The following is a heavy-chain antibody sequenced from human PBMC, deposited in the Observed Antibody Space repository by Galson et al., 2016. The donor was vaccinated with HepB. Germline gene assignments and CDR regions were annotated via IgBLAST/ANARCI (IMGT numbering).Heavy chain of an antibody. Sequence: SVKVSCKASGYTFTSYGINWVRQAPGQGLEWMGWISAYNGNTNYAQKLQGRVTMTTDTSTRIAYMELRSLRSDDTAVYYCAREELLRHFDYVRGGAFDIWGQRTMVTVSS. CDR2: ISAYNGNT. D-gene: IGHD3-9*01. CDR1: GYTFTSYG. CDR3: AREELLRHFDYVRGGAFDI. V-gene: IGHV1-18*01. J-gene: IGHJ3*02.